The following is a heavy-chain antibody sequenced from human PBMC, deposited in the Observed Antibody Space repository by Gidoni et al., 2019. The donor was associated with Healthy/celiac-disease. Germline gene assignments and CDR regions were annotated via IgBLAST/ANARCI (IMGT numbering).Heavy chain of an antibody. CDR1: GFTFRSYS. D-gene: IGHD3-22*01. CDR3: ARDFSYYYDSSGHDWYFDL. V-gene: IGHV3-48*02. CDR2: ISSSSSTI. Sequence: EVQLVESGGGLVQPGGSLRLSCAASGFTFRSYSMNWVRQAPGKGLEWVSYISSSSSTIYYADSVKGRFTISRDNAKNSLYLQMNSLRDEDTAVYYCARDFSYYYDSSGHDWYFDLWGRGTLVTVSS. J-gene: IGHJ2*01.